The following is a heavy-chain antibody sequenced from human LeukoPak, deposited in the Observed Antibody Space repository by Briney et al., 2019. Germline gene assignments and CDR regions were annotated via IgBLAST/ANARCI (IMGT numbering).Heavy chain of an antibody. CDR2: VWYDGKNK. CDR3: AKRGTRATHGMDV. V-gene: IGHV3-33*06. J-gene: IGHJ6*02. D-gene: IGHD3-16*01. Sequence: GGSLRLSCAASGFTFSSYGIHWVRQAPGKGLEWVAIVWYDGKNKFYGDSVKARFTISRDNSKNTVDLQMNSLRVEDTAVYYCAKRGTRATHGMDVWGQGTTVTVSS. CDR1: GFTFSSYG.